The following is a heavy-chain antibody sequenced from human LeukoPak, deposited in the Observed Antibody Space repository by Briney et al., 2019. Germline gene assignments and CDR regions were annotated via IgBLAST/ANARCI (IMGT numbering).Heavy chain of an antibody. CDR3: AKDASSWRGYYDY. D-gene: IGHD6-13*01. J-gene: IGHJ4*02. V-gene: IGHV3-23*01. Sequence: GGSLRLSCAASGFIFSTYALTWVRQAPGKGLEWVSTISGSAGSTNYADSVRGRFTISRDNSKNTLYLQMNSLRAEDTAVYYCAKDASSWRGYYDYWGQGTLVTVSS. CDR2: ISGSAGST. CDR1: GFIFSTYA.